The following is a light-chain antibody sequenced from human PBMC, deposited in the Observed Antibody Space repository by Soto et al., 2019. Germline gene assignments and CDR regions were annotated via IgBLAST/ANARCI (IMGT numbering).Light chain of an antibody. CDR3: QQFGSSPRT. V-gene: IGKV3-20*01. CDR2: DAS. J-gene: IGKJ1*01. Sequence: ESLLTRSPTTLTLAPLEGAPHSYRASQSVRSSYLAWYQQKPGQAPRLVISDASTRATGIPDRFSGSGSGTDFTLTINRLEPEDFAVYFCQQFGSSPRTFGQGTKVDIK. CDR1: QSVRSSY.